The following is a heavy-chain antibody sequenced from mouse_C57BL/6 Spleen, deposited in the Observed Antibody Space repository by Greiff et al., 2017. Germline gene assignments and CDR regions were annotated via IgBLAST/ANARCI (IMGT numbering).Heavy chain of an antibody. V-gene: IGHV1-26*01. Sequence: EVQLQQSGPELVKPGASVKISCKASGYTFTDYYMNWVKQSHGKSLEWIGDINPNNGGTSYNQKFKGKATLTVDKSSSTAYMELRSLTSEDSAVYYCARGDFDYGGSYYYAMDYWGQGTSVTVSS. CDR1: GYTFTDYY. J-gene: IGHJ4*01. CDR2: INPNNGGT. CDR3: ARGDFDYGGSYYYAMDY. D-gene: IGHD2-4*01.